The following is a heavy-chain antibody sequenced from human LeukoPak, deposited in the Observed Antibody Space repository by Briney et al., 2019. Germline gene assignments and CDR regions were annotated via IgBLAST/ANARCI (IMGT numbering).Heavy chain of an antibody. V-gene: IGHV4-4*07. CDR3: ARETSRGLDH. J-gene: IGHJ4*02. CDR2: FYTGGST. CDR1: VPSLSGYF. D-gene: IGHD2-15*01. Sequence: SETLSLTCTVSVPSLSGYFWSWFGQPAGKELEWIGRFYTGGSTHFNTSLKSRLTMSANTSTKQFSLRLRSVTAADTAVYYCARETSRGLDHWGQGILVTVSS.